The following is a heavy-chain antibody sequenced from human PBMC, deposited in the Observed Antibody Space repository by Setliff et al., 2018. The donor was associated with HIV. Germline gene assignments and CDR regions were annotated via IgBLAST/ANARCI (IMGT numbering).Heavy chain of an antibody. J-gene: IGHJ6*04. CDR2: ISGSGGST. CDR1: GFTFSSYA. D-gene: IGHD2-21*02. CDR3: AENEGPPTYCGGDCFVDV. V-gene: IGHV3-23*01. Sequence: GGSLRLSCAASGFTFSSYAMSWVRQAPGKGLEWVSGISGSGGSTYYADSVKGRFTISRDNSKNTLYLQMNSLRAEDTAFYYCAENEGPPTYCGGDCFVDVWGKGTMVTVSS.